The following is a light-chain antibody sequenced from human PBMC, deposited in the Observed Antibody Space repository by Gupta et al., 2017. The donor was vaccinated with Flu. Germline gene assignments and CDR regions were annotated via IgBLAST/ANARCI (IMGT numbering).Light chain of an antibody. CDR3: QQYDNLPRYT. V-gene: IGKV1-33*01. CDR2: DSS. Sequence: DIQLTQSPSSLSASVGDRVPITCQASQHINHYLNWYQQEQGKAPRRLIYDSSSLRTGVPSRFSGRGCGTDVTITNIDLQPEDIATYYCQQYDNLPRYTFGQGTKVEI. J-gene: IGKJ2*01. CDR1: QHINHY.